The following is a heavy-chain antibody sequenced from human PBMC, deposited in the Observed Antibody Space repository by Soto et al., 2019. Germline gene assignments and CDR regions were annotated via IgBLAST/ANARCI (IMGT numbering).Heavy chain of an antibody. Sequence: GASVKVSCKACGGTFSSYTISWVRQAPGQGLEWMGRIIPILGIANYAQKFQGRVTITADKSTSTAYMELSSLRSEDTAVYYCARDLAGDSSGWDNWFDPWGQGTLVTVSS. J-gene: IGHJ5*02. D-gene: IGHD6-19*01. CDR3: ARDLAGDSSGWDNWFDP. V-gene: IGHV1-69*04. CDR1: GGTFSSYT. CDR2: IIPILGIA.